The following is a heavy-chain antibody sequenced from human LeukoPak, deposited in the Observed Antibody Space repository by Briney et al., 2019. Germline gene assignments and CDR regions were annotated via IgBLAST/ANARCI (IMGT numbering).Heavy chain of an antibody. CDR3: ARDSYPYSSSSLSDY. V-gene: IGHV3-21*01. Sequence: PGGSLRLSCAASGFTFSSYSMNWVRQAPGKGLEWVSSISSSSSYIYYADSVKGRFTISRDNAKNSLYLQMNSLRAEDTAVYYCARDSYPYSSSSLSDYWGQGTLVTVSS. D-gene: IGHD6-6*01. J-gene: IGHJ4*02. CDR1: GFTFSSYS. CDR2: ISSSSSYI.